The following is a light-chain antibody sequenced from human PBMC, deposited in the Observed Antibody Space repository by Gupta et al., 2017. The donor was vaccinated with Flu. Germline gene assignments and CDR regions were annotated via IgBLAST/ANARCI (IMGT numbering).Light chain of an antibody. J-gene: IGKJ1*01. CDR3: QHDNNSFWT. V-gene: IGKV1-5*03. CDR1: QDISSW. CDR2: KAS. Sequence: IQMTHSPSTLSASLGDRVTITCRASQDISSWLAWYQQKPGEAPKLMIYKASSLESGVPSRFSGSGSGTEFTLTISSLQPDDFATYYCQHDNNSFWTFGQGTKVEIK.